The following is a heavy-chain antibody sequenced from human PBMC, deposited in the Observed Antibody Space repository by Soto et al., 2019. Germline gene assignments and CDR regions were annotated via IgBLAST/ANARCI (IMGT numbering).Heavy chain of an antibody. CDR3: ARDHRPLFTMSTTGSYCDNIDV. Sequence: QLVQSGVEVQKPGASVRVSCKASGYTFTSYTITWVRQAPGPGLEWMVWISPYSGNTSYAHRFQGRDTMTTDTYTSTASSEPRSLSADDTAVYYCARDHRPLFTMSTTGSYCDNIDVWGKGTTVTVAS. D-gene: IGHD2-21*01. CDR2: ISPYSGNT. CDR1: GYTFTSYT. J-gene: IGHJ6*03. V-gene: IGHV1-18*01.